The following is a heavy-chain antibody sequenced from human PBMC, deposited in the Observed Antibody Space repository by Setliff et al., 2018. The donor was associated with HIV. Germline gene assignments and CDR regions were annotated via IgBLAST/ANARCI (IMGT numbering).Heavy chain of an antibody. V-gene: IGHV3-30*04. CDR3: AREMYRKNAFDI. Sequence: GGSLRLSCAASGFTFSSYAMHWVRQAPGKGLEWVAVISYDGSNKYYADSAKGRFTISRDNSKNTLYLQMNSLRAEDTAVYYCAREMYRKNAFDIWGQGTMVTVSS. J-gene: IGHJ3*02. D-gene: IGHD2-8*01. CDR1: GFTFSSYA. CDR2: ISYDGSNK.